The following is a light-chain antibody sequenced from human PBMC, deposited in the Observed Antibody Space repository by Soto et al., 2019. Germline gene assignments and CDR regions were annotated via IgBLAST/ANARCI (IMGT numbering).Light chain of an antibody. CDR3: QQYGSSPPLT. J-gene: IGKJ4*01. CDR1: QSVSSD. Sequence: EIGLTQSPGTLSLSPGETATLSCRASQSVSSDLAWYQQKPGQAPRLLIHGASSRATGIPDRFSGSGSGTDFTLTISRLEPGDFAVYYCQQYGSSPPLTFGGGTKVDIK. V-gene: IGKV3-20*01. CDR2: GAS.